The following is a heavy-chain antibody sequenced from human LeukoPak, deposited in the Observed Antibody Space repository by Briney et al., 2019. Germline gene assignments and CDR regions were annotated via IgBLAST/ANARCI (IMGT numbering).Heavy chain of an antibody. J-gene: IGHJ6*02. CDR3: ARAHPRSRELLSLGNYYYGMDV. V-gene: IGHV1-18*01. CDR1: GYTFTSYG. Sequence: ASVKVSCKASGYTFTSYGISWVRQAPGQGLEWMGWISAYNGNTNYAQKLQGRVTMTTDTSTSTAYMELRSLRSDDTAVYYCARAHPRSRELLSLGNYYYGMDVWGQGTTVTVSS. CDR2: ISAYNGNT. D-gene: IGHD1-26*01.